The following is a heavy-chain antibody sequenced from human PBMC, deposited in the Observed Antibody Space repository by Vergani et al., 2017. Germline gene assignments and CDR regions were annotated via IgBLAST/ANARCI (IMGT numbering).Heavy chain of an antibody. Sequence: EVQLVESGGGLVQPGGSLRLSCAASGFTVSSNYMSWVRQAPGKGLEWVSSISSSSSYIYYADSVKGRFTISRDNAKNSLYLQMNSLRAEDTAVYYCARDFSSGPYYYGMDVWGQGTTVTVSS. J-gene: IGHJ6*02. D-gene: IGHD6-19*01. CDR2: ISSSSSYI. CDR3: ARDFSSGPYYYGMDV. V-gene: IGHV3-21*01. CDR1: GFTVSSNY.